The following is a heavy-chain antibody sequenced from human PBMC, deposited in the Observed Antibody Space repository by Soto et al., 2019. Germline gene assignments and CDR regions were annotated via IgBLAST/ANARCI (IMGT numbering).Heavy chain of an antibody. D-gene: IGHD5-18*01. J-gene: IGHJ5*02. CDR3: VRALRHTAMVYPWFDP. Sequence: SETLSLTCTVSGASVSTGAYYWGWVRQRPGRGMEWIGYVYESGYTYYNMSLKSRFTISLDRSNNQFSLGLTSVTAADTAVYYCVRALRHTAMVYPWFDPWGQGTLVTVSS. V-gene: IGHV4-31*03. CDR2: VYESGYT. CDR1: GASVSTGAYY.